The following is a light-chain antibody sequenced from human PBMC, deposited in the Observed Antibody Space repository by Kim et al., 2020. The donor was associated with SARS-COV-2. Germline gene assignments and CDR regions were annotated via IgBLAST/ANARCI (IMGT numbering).Light chain of an antibody. J-gene: IGLJ1*01. CDR1: SSDIGAYDY. CDR2: EVS. V-gene: IGLV2-14*01. Sequence: QSITISCTGTSSDIGAYDYVSWYQQHPGKAPRLMIYEVSSRPSGVSNRFSGSKSGNTASLTISGLQAEDEADYYCNSYTSSSTLYVFGTGTRSPS. CDR3: NSYTSSSTLYV.